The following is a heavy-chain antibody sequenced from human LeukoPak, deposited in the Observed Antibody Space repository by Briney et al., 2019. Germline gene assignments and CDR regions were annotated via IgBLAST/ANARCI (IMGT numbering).Heavy chain of an antibody. CDR1: GGTFSSYA. CDR2: IIPILGIA. V-gene: IGHV1-69*04. CDR3: ARSIGYDSSGFPYYFDY. J-gene: IGHJ4*02. D-gene: IGHD3-22*01. Sequence: SVKVSCKASGGTFSSYAISWVRQAPGQGLEWMGRIIPILGIANYAQKFQGRVTITADKSTSTAFMELSSLRSEDTAVYYCARSIGYDSSGFPYYFDYWGQGTLVTVSS.